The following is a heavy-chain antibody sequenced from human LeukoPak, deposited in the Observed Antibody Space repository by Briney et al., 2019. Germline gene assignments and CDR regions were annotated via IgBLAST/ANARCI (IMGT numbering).Heavy chain of an antibody. CDR3: ASVYGSGSSRFDY. CDR2: IYHSGST. J-gene: IGHJ4*02. V-gene: IGHV4-59*11. CDR1: GGSITSHY. D-gene: IGHD3-10*01. Sequence: PSETLSLTCTVSGGSITSHYWSWVRQPPGKGLESIGYIYHSGSTTYSPSLKSRVTISVDTSKNQFSLKLSSVTAADTAVYYCASVYGSGSSRFDYWGQGTLVTVSS.